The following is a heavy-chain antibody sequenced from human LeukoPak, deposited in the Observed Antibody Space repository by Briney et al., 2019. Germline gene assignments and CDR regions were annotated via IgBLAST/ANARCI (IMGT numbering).Heavy chain of an antibody. CDR1: GFTFTSYA. V-gene: IGHV3-23*01. CDR3: AKVADLVVAHYYFDY. J-gene: IGHJ4*02. CDR2: ICGGGGGT. Sequence: GGSLRLSCAASGFTFTSYAMSWVRQAPGKGLEWVSAICGGGGGTYYADSVKGRFTISRDNSKNTLYLQMNSLRAEDTAVYYCAKVADLVVAHYYFDYWGQGTLVTVSS. D-gene: IGHD2-15*01.